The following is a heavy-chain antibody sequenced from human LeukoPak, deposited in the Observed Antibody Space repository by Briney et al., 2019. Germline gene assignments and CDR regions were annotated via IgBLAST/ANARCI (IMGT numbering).Heavy chain of an antibody. J-gene: IGHJ6*03. CDR3: ARGTVAGMAANYMDV. CDR1: GGSISSSSYY. Sequence: SETLSLTCTVSGGSISSSSYYWGWIRQAPGKGLEWIGSFEYGGSTYYNPSLKSRVTISVDTSKNQFSLKLSSVTAADTAVYYCARGTVAGMAANYMDVWGKGTTVTISS. CDR2: FEYGGST. D-gene: IGHD6-19*01. V-gene: IGHV4-39*07.